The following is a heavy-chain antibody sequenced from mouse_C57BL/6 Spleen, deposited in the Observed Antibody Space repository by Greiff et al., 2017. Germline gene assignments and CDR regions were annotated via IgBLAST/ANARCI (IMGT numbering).Heavy chain of an antibody. Sequence: QVQLQQPGAELVKPGASVRMSCKASGYTFTSYWITWVKQRPGQGLEWIGDIYPGSGSTNYNEKFKSKATLTVDTSSSTAYMQLSSLTSEDSAVYYCAYYDYDDAMDYWGQGTSVTVSS. CDR1: GYTFTSYW. D-gene: IGHD2-4*01. V-gene: IGHV1-55*01. CDR2: IYPGSGST. CDR3: AYYDYDDAMDY. J-gene: IGHJ4*01.